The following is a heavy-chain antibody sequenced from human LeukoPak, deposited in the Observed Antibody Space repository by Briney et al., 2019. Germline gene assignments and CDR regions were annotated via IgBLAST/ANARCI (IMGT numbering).Heavy chain of an antibody. J-gene: IGHJ4*02. CDR1: GGSISSSSYY. Sequence: SETLSLTCTVSGGSISSSSYYWGWIRQPPGKGLEWIGSIYYSGSTYYNPSLKSRVTISVDTSKNQFSLKLSSVTAADTAVYYCARSRIVVVRGTPYYFDYWGQGTLVTVSS. CDR3: ARSRIVVVRGTPYYFDY. CDR2: IYYSGST. D-gene: IGHD3-22*01. V-gene: IGHV4-39*07.